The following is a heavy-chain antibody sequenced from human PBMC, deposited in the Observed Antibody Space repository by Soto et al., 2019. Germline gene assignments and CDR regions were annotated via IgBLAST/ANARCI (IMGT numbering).Heavy chain of an antibody. CDR1: GGSISGYY. Sequence: SETLSLTCTISGGSISGYYWSWIRQPPGQALEWIGYIYDSGSPYYNPSLRSRVIISADTSKNQISLKLTSATAADTAVYYCGRGVGSSTPLYWGRGTLVTVSS. CDR2: IYDSGSP. CDR3: GRGVGSSTPLY. J-gene: IGHJ4*02. V-gene: IGHV4-59*01. D-gene: IGHD2-2*01.